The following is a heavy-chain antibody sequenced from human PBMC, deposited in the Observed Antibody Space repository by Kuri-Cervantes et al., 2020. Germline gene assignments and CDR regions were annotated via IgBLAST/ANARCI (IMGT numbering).Heavy chain of an antibody. CDR1: GYTITGYY. D-gene: IGHD4-17*01. V-gene: IGHV1-2*02. CDR2: INPNSGGT. Sequence: EICCKASGYTITGYYMHWVRQAPGQGLEWMGWINPNSGGTNYAQKFQGMVTMTSETSISTAYMELSRLRSDDTAVYYCARVYGDLHTLGYSGQGTLVTVSS. CDR3: ARVYGDLHTLGY. J-gene: IGHJ4*02.